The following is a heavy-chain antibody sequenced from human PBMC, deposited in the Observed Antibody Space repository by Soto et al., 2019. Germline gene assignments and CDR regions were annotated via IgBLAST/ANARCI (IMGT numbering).Heavy chain of an antibody. V-gene: IGHV4-59*01. CDR1: GVSISSYY. Sequence: PSETLSLTCTVSGVSISSYYWSWIRQPPGKGLEWIGYIYYNGSTNYNPSLKSRVTISVDTSKNQFSLKLSSVTAADTAVYYCARAYYDFWSGYFNWFDPWGQGTLVTVSS. D-gene: IGHD3-3*01. CDR3: ARAYYDFWSGYFNWFDP. J-gene: IGHJ5*02. CDR2: IYYNGST.